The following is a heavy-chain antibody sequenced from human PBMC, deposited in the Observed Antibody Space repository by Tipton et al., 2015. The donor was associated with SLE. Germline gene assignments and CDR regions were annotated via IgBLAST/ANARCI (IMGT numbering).Heavy chain of an antibody. J-gene: IGHJ4*02. CDR1: GGSISSGSYY. CDR2: IYTSGST. V-gene: IGHV4-61*02. D-gene: IGHD3-22*01. Sequence: TLSLTCTVSGGSISSGSYYWSWIRQPAGKGLEWIGRIYTSGSTNYNPSLKSRVTISVDTSKNQFSLKLSSVTAADTAVYYCARGPDYYDSSGYPYWGQGTLVTVSS. CDR3: ARGPDYYDSSGYPY.